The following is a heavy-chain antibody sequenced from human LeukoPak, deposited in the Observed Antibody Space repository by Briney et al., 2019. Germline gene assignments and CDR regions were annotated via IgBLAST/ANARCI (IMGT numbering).Heavy chain of an antibody. CDR1: GFTFSSYG. CDR3: AKAHPVRAVAGDRTLFDY. J-gene: IGHJ4*02. CDR2: IRYDGSNK. D-gene: IGHD6-19*01. V-gene: IGHV3-30*02. Sequence: GGSLRLSCAASGFTFSSYGMHWVRQAPGKGLEWVAFIRYDGSNKYYADSVKGRFTISRDNSKNTLYLQMNSLRAEDTAVYYCAKAHPVRAVAGDRTLFDYWGQGTLVTVSS.